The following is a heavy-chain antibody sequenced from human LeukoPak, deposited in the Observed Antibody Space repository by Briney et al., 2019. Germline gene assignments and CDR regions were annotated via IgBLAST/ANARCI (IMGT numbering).Heavy chain of an antibody. Sequence: GRSLRLSCAASGFTFSRYGMHWVRQAPGKGLEWVALISYDGSNKYYADSVKGRFTISRDNSKNTLYLQMSSLRAEDTAVYYCVKVFWSGYYDYWGQGTLVTVSS. J-gene: IGHJ4*02. CDR1: GFTFSRYG. D-gene: IGHD3-3*01. V-gene: IGHV3-30*18. CDR2: ISYDGSNK. CDR3: VKVFWSGYYDY.